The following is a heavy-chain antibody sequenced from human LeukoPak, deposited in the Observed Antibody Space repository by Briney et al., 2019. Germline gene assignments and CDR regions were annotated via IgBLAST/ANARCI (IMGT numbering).Heavy chain of an antibody. J-gene: IGHJ4*02. CDR2: IYYGGST. Sequence: SETLSLTCTVSGGSISTYYWSWIRQPPGKGLEWIGYIYYGGSTNDSPSLKSRFITSLDTSKNQFSLKLSSVTAADTAVYYCASAKNPGRGQPFDYWGRGILVTVSS. D-gene: IGHD2/OR15-2a*01. CDR1: GGSISTYY. V-gene: IGHV4-59*01. CDR3: ASAKNPGRGQPFDY.